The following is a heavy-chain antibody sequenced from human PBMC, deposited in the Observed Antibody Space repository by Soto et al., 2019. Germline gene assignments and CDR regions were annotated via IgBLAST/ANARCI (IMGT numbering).Heavy chain of an antibody. CDR2: IIPIFGTA. Sequence: QVQLVQSGAEVKKPGSSVKVSCKASGGTFSSYSINWVRQAPGQGLEWMGEIIPIFGTANYAQKFKGRVTITADESTSTAYMELSSLRSEVTAVYYCARDGGRHSGGIDYWGQGTLVTGSS. CDR1: GGTFSSYS. D-gene: IGHD1-26*01. J-gene: IGHJ4*02. CDR3: ARDGGRHSGGIDY. V-gene: IGHV1-69*01.